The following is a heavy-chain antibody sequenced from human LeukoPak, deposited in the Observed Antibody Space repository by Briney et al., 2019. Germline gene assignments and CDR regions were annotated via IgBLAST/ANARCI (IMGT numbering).Heavy chain of an antibody. J-gene: IGHJ6*03. CDR1: GGSISGSNW. V-gene: IGHV4-4*02. Sequence: ASETLSLTCAVSGGSISGSNWWSWVRQPPGKGLEWIGEIYHSGSTNYNLSLKSRVTISVDKSKNQFSLKLSSVTAADTAVYYCVMIFSGPLGYYYYMDVWGKGTTVTVSS. D-gene: IGHD3-9*01. CDR3: VMIFSGPLGYYYYMDV. CDR2: IYHSGST.